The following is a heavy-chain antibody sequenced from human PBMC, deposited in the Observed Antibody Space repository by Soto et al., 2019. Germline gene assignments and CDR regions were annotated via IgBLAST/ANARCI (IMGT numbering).Heavy chain of an antibody. CDR3: ARGGKDIVVVVAATSSRGYDVDY. Sequence: SETLSLTCAVYGGSFSGYYWSWIRQPPGKGLEWIGEINHSGSTNYNPSLKSRVTISVDTSKNQFSLKLSSVTAADTAVYYCARGGKDIVVVVAATSSRGYDVDYWGQGTLVTVSS. CDR2: INHSGST. J-gene: IGHJ4*02. CDR1: GGSFSGYY. D-gene: IGHD2-15*01. V-gene: IGHV4-34*01.